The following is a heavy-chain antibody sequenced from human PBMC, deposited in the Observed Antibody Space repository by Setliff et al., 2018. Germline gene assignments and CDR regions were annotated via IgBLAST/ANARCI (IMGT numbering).Heavy chain of an antibody. CDR3: TRGTFSDFWSGDYYDY. CDR1: GITFRTYS. CDR2: ISSDSRTI. Sequence: GESLKISCAASGITFRTYSLNWVRQAPGRGLEWISFISSDSRTIYYADSVKGRFTISRDNAKNSLGLQMNSLRAEDSAMYYCTRGTFSDFWSGDYYDYWGQGTLVTVSS. J-gene: IGHJ4*02. D-gene: IGHD3-3*01. V-gene: IGHV3-48*01.